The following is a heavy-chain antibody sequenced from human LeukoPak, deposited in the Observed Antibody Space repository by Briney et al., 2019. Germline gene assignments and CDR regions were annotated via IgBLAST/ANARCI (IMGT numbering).Heavy chain of an antibody. CDR3: AKGLGYCSGGSCYPLGAIDY. D-gene: IGHD2-15*01. V-gene: IGHV3-23*01. Sequence: GGSLRPSCAASGFTLSSYAMSWVRQAPGKGLEWVSAISGSGGSTYYADSVKGRFTISRDNSKNTLYLQMNSLRAEDTAVYYCAKGLGYCSGGSCYPLGAIDYWGQGTLVTVSS. CDR1: GFTLSSYA. CDR2: ISGSGGST. J-gene: IGHJ4*02.